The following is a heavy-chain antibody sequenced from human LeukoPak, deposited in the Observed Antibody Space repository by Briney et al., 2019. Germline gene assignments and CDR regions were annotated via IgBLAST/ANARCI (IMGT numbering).Heavy chain of an antibody. CDR1: GFTFSSYA. CDR2: ISGSGGST. V-gene: IGHV3-23*01. D-gene: IGHD3-10*01. Sequence: GGSLRFSCAASGFTFSSYAMSWVRQAPGKGLEWVSAISGSGGSTYYADSVKGRFTISRDNSKNTLYLQMNSLRAEDTAVYYCAKDNYGSGSQFDYWGQGTLVTVSS. J-gene: IGHJ4*02. CDR3: AKDNYGSGSQFDY.